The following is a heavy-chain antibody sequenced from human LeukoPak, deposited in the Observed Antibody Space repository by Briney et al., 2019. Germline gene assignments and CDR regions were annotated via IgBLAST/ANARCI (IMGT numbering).Heavy chain of an antibody. V-gene: IGHV4-39*01. D-gene: IGHD1-26*01. CDR1: GGSIFSSGSY. Sequence: SETLSLTCTVSGGSIFSSGSYWTWIRQHPGKGLELIGYIYYSGNTYYNPSLKSRVTISVDTSKNQFSLKLNSVTAADTAVYYCARHYRPWGQGTLVTVSS. CDR3: ARHYRP. CDR2: IYYSGNT. J-gene: IGHJ5*02.